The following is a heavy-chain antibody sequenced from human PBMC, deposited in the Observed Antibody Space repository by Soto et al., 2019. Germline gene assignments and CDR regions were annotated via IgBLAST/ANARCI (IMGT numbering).Heavy chain of an antibody. D-gene: IGHD3-22*01. V-gene: IGHV3-30-3*01. Sequence: PGGSLRLSCAASGFTFSSYAMHWVRQAPGKGLEWVAVISYDGSNKYYADSVKGRFTISRDNSKNTLYLQMNSLRAEDTAVYYCAREVLVVVFVWFDYWGQGTLVTVSS. CDR3: AREVLVVVFVWFDY. CDR1: GFTFSSYA. J-gene: IGHJ4*02. CDR2: ISYDGSNK.